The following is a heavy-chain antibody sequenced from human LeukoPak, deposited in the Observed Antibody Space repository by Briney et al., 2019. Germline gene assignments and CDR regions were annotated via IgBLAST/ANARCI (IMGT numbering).Heavy chain of an antibody. J-gene: IGHJ6*02. V-gene: IGHV7-4-1*02. CDR1: GYTFTSYA. CDR3: AKDRAVLFWSGELFEPGTYGMDV. Sequence: ASVKVSCKASGYTFTSYAMNWVRQAPGQGLEWMGWINTNTGNPTYAQGFTGRFVLSLDTSVSTAYLQISSLKAEDTAVYYCAKDRAVLFWSGELFEPGTYGMDVWGQGTTVTVSS. D-gene: IGHD3-10*01. CDR2: INTNTGNP.